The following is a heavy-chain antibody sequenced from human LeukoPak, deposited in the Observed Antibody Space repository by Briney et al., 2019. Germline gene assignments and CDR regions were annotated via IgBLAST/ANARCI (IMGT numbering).Heavy chain of an antibody. Sequence: GGSLRLSCAASGFTFDDYAMHWVRQTPGKGLEWVSGISWNSGSIGYADSVKGRFTISRDSAKNSLYLQMDSLRAEDTAIYYCARCSGWAFKNWGQGNLVTVSS. V-gene: IGHV3-9*01. CDR3: ARCSGWAFKN. J-gene: IGHJ4*02. D-gene: IGHD6-19*01. CDR2: ISWNSGSI. CDR1: GFTFDDYA.